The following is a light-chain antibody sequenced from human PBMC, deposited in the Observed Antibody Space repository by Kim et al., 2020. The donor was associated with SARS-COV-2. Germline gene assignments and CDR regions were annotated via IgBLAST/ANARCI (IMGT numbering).Light chain of an antibody. CDR3: QQSSNLIT. V-gene: IGKV3-11*01. J-gene: IGKJ5*01. CDR1: RRVSSY. Sequence: SPPGERPTLSCRASRRVSSYLAGYKQKPGQAHRPFLYDVPSRATGIPARFSGSGSGTDFTLTISSLEPEDLAVYYCQQSSNLITFGQGTRLEIK. CDR2: DVP.